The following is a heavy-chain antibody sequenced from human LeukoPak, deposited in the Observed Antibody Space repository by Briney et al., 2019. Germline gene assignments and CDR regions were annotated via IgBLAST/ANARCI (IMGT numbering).Heavy chain of an antibody. CDR2: MNPNSGNT. CDR3: ARGAKRIQKGYYYYMYV. CDR1: GYTFTSYD. D-gene: IGHD5-18*01. J-gene: IGHJ6*03. Sequence: ASVKVSCKASGYTFTSYDTNWVRQAPGQGLGWMGWMNPNSGNTVYAQKLQGRVTITRNTSISTAYMEMSSLRSEDTAGYYCARGAKRIQKGYYYYMYVWGKGTTVTVSS. V-gene: IGHV1-8*01.